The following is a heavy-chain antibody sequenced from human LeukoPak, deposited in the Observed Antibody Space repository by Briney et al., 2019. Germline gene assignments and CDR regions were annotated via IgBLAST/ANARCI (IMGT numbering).Heavy chain of an antibody. CDR2: IYHNGNT. CDR3: VKSVVTAPRDAFDI. Sequence: SETLSLTCAVYGGSFSGYYWSWIRQPPGKGLEWIGSIYHNGNTYYNPSLKSRVTISVDTSKNQFSLKLTSVTAADTAIYYCVKSVVTAPRDAFDIWGQGTMVTVSS. J-gene: IGHJ3*02. V-gene: IGHV4-34*01. D-gene: IGHD2-21*02. CDR1: GGSFSGYY.